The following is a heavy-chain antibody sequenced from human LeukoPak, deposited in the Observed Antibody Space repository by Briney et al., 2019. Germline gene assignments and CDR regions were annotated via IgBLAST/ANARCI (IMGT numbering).Heavy chain of an antibody. D-gene: IGHD3-22*01. V-gene: IGHV3-21*01. CDR3: ARDYFDSSDYPQTYYYYYMDA. CDR1: GFTFSRYS. CDR2: ISSTSTFI. Sequence: GGSLRLSCAASGFTFSRYSMNWVRQAPGKGLEWVASISSTSTFIYSADSVKGRFTISRDTAKNSLFLQMNSLRAEDTAIYYCARDYFDSSDYPQTYYYYYMDAWGEGTAVTVSS. J-gene: IGHJ6*03.